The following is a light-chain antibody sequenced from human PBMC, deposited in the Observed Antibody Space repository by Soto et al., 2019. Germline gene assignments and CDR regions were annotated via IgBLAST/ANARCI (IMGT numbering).Light chain of an antibody. Sequence: EIVMTQSPATLSLSPGERATLSCRASESVSNNLAWYQQKAGQAPRLLIYGASTRATGIPARFSGSGSGTEFTLTIGSLQSEDFAVYYCQQYSIWRTFGQGTKVEIK. CDR1: ESVSNN. J-gene: IGKJ1*01. CDR3: QQYSIWRT. V-gene: IGKV3-15*01. CDR2: GAS.